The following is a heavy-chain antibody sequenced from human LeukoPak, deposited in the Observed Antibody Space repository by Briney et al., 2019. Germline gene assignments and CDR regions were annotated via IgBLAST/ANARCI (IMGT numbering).Heavy chain of an antibody. CDR2: ISGSGGST. V-gene: IGHV3-23*01. CDR1: GFTLSSYA. J-gene: IGHJ4*02. Sequence: PGGSLRLSCAASGFTLSSYAMSWVRQAPGKGLEWVSAISGSGGSTYYADSVKGRFTISRDNSKNTLYLQMNSLRAEDTAVYYCAKGFYGYSSGWYFDYWGQGTLVTVSS. D-gene: IGHD6-19*01. CDR3: AKGFYGYSSGWYFDY.